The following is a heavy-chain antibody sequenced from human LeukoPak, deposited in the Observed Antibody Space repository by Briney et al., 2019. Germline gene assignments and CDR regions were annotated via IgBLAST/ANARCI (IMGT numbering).Heavy chain of an antibody. D-gene: IGHD3-22*01. CDR2: MNPNSGDT. Sequence: ASVKVSCKASGYTFTSYAMNWVRQATGQGLEWMGWMNPNSGDTGYAQKFQGRVTMTRNTSISTAYMELSSLRSEDTAVYYCARGGNYYDSSGYFRASADYWGQGTLVTVSS. J-gene: IGHJ4*02. CDR3: ARGGNYYDSSGYFRASADY. V-gene: IGHV1-8*02. CDR1: GYTFTSYA.